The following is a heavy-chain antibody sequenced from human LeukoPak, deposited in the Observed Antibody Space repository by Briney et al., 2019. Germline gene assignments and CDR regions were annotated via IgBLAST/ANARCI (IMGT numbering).Heavy chain of an antibody. V-gene: IGHV3-74*01. J-gene: IGHJ4*02. CDR1: GFTFSSHW. D-gene: IGHD2/OR15-2a*01. CDR2: LNADASTT. Sequence: GGSLRLSCETSGFTFSSHWMHWVRQAPGKGLVWVSRLNADASTTNYADSVKGRFTISRDNAKNTLYLQMNSLRAEDTAVYYCVSFYETYWGRGTLVTVSS. CDR3: VSFYETY.